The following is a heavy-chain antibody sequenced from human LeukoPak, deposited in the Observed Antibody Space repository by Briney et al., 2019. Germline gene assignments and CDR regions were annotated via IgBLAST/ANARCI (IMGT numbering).Heavy chain of an antibody. J-gene: IGHJ5*02. CDR3: ARAYRSSWYANWFDP. CDR1: GGSISSSSYY. Sequence: SETLSLTCTVSGGSISSSSYYWGWIRQPPGKGLEWIGSIYYSGSTYYNPSLKSRVTISVDTSKNQFSLKLSSVTAADTAVYFCARAYRSSWYANWFDPWGQGTLVTVSS. V-gene: IGHV4-39*01. CDR2: IYYSGST. D-gene: IGHD6-13*01.